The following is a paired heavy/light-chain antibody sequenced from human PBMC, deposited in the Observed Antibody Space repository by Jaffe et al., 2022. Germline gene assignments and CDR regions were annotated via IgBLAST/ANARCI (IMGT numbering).Light chain of an antibody. Sequence: EIVLTQSPGTLSLSPGERATLSCRASQSVSSSYLAWYQQKPGQAPRLLIYGASSRATGIPDRFSGSGSGTDFTLTISRLEPEDFAVYYCQQYGSSPNRYTFGQGTKLEIK. CDR1: QSVSSSY. V-gene: IGKV3-20*01. CDR2: GAS. CDR3: QQYGSSPNRYT. J-gene: IGKJ2*01.
Heavy chain of an antibody. J-gene: IGHJ4*02. Sequence: QVQLVQSGAEVKKPGASVQISCKASGYTFTTYYMHWVRQAPGQGLEWMGIINPSGGTTRYAQKFQGRVTMTRDTSTSTVYMELNSLRSEDTAVYYCARDLVPGEMATIGFGWGYYFDYWGQGTLVTVSS. CDR3: ARDLVPGEMATIGFGWGYYFDY. V-gene: IGHV1-46*01. CDR1: GYTFTTYY. CDR2: INPSGGTT. D-gene: IGHD5-12*01.